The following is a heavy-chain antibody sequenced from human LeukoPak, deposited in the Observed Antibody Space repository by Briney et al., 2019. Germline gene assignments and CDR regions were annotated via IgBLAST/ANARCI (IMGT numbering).Heavy chain of an antibody. Sequence: GGSLRLSCAASGFTFSDHYMDWVRQAPGKGLEWVGRTRNKANSYTTEYAASVKGRFTISRDNSKNSLYLQMNSLKTEDTAVYYCARPHDAFDIWGQGTMVTVSS. J-gene: IGHJ3*02. CDR1: GFTFSDHY. V-gene: IGHV3-72*01. CDR3: ARPHDAFDI. CDR2: TRNKANSYTT.